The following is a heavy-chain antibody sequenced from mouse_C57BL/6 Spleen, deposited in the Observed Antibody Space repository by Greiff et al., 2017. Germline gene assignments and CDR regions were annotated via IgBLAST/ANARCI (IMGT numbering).Heavy chain of an antibody. Sequence: EVQLVESGGGLVKPGGSLKLSCAASGFTFSSYAMSWVRQTPEKRLEWVATISDGGSYTYYPDNVKGRFTISRDKAKNNLYLQMSHLKSEDTAMYYCARDGDQPYFDYWGQGTTLTFSS. CDR2: ISDGGSYT. CDR3: ARDGDQPYFDY. CDR1: GFTFSSYA. J-gene: IGHJ2*01. V-gene: IGHV5-4*01.